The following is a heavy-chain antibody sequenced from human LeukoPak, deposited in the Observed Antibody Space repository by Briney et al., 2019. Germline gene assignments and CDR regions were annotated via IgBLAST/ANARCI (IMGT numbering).Heavy chain of an antibody. CDR1: GYTFTGYY. D-gene: IGHD3-3*01. CDR2: INPNSGGT. Sequence: GASVKVSCKASGYTFTGYYMHWVRQAPGQGLEWLGWINPNSGGTNYAQKFQGRVTMTRDTSISTAYMELSRLRSDDTAVYYCVRGHHETIFGVVTLPPYYMDVWGKGTTVTVSS. CDR3: VRGHHETIFGVVTLPPYYMDV. V-gene: IGHV1-2*02. J-gene: IGHJ6*03.